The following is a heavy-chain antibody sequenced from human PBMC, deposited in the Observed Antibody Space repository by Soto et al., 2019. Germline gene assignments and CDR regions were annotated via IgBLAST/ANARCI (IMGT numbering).Heavy chain of an antibody. CDR3: ARGGQDFWSGPFDY. CDR1: GGSISNYF. J-gene: IGHJ4*02. D-gene: IGHD3-3*01. CDR2: IDNSGST. Sequence: SETLSLTCTVSGGSISNYFCNWIRQPAGKGLEWIGRIDNSGSTNYNPSLKSRITMSADPSRNQFSLKLNSVTAADTAVYYCARGGQDFWSGPFDYWGQGXLVTVYS. V-gene: IGHV4-4*07.